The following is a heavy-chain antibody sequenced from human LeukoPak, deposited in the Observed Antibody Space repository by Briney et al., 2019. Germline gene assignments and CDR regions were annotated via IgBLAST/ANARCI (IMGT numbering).Heavy chain of an antibody. CDR1: GFTFTDYD. CDR2: ISKDGSNK. D-gene: IGHD4-11*01. Sequence: GGSLRLSCAASGFTFTDYDMHWVRQSPGKGLEWVAVISKDGSNKYYADSVKGRFTISRDNAKKSLYLQMNSLRAEDTAVYYCARERGGTTATTDYYNYGMDVWGQGTTVTVSS. CDR3: ARERGGTTATTDYYNYGMDV. V-gene: IGHV3-30-3*01. J-gene: IGHJ6*02.